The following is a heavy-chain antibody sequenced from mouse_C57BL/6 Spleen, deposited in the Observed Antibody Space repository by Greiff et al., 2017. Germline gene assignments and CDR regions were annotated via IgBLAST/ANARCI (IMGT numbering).Heavy chain of an antibody. D-gene: IGHD1-1*01. J-gene: IGHJ2*01. CDR3: ARGTTVVATDY. Sequence: EVQLQQSGPELVKPGASVKISCKASGYSFTGYYMNWVKQSPEKNLEWIGEINPSTGGTTYNQKFKAKATLTVDKSSSTAYMQLKSLTSEDSAVYYCARGTTVVATDYWGQGTTLTVSS. V-gene: IGHV1-42*01. CDR2: INPSTGGT. CDR1: GYSFTGYY.